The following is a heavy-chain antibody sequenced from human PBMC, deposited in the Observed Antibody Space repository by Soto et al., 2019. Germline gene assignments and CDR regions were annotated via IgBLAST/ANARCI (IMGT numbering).Heavy chain of an antibody. CDR3: AKGLIVATIGYYYYGMDV. J-gene: IGHJ6*02. CDR2: ISWNSGSI. V-gene: IGHV3-9*01. D-gene: IGHD5-12*01. CDR1: GFTFDDYA. Sequence: TGGSLRLSCAASGFTFDDYAMHWVRQAPGKGLEWVSGISWNSGSIGYADSVKGRFTISRDNAKNSLYLQMNSLRAEDTALYYCAKGLIVATIGYYYYGMDVWGQGTTVTVSS.